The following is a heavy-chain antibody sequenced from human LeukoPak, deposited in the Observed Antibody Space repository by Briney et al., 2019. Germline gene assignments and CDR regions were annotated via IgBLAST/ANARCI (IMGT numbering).Heavy chain of an antibody. CDR1: GGSISSYY. D-gene: IGHD7-27*01. Sequence: SETLSLTCTVSGGSISSYYWSWVRQPAGEGLEWVGRIYASGTTTHNPSLKSRVTMSVDTSKNQFSLKLNSVTAADTAMYYCARVTWGTYYYMDVWGKGTTVAVSS. CDR2: IYASGTT. CDR3: ARVTWGTYYYMDV. J-gene: IGHJ6*03. V-gene: IGHV4-4*07.